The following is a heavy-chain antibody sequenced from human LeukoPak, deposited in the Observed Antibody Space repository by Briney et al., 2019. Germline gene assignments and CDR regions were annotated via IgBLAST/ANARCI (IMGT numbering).Heavy chain of an antibody. CDR2: IYYSGST. CDR1: GGSISSSHYY. Sequence: SETLSLTCTVSGGSISSSHYYWGRIRQPPGKGLEWLATIYYSGSTDYNTSLKSRITISADTSKKQFSLKLRSVTAADTAVYYCARQGFYDFHFDTWGQGTLVTVSS. V-gene: IGHV4-39*01. CDR3: ARQGFYDFHFDT. J-gene: IGHJ4*02. D-gene: IGHD3-3*01.